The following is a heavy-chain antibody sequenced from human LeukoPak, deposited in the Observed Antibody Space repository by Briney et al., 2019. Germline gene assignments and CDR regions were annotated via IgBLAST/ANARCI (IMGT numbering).Heavy chain of an antibody. CDR3: ARGAVAAWGSFDI. CDR1: GFTFDDYG. V-gene: IGHV3-20*04. D-gene: IGHD6-19*01. CDR2: INWNGVST. J-gene: IGHJ3*02. Sequence: GGSLRLSCAASGFTFDDYGMNWVRQVPGKGLEWVSGINWNGVSTGYVDSVKGRFTISRDNAKNSLYLQMNSLRAEDTALYYCARGAVAAWGSFDIWGQGTMVTVSS.